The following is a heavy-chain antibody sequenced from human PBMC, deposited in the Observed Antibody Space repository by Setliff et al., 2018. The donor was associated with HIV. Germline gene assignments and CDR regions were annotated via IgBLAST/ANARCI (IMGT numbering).Heavy chain of an antibody. D-gene: IGHD3-10*01. CDR2: IYYSGST. CDR1: GGSISSYY. Sequence: KTSETLSLTCTVSGGSISSYYWSWNRQPPGKGLEWIGYIYYSGSTNSNPSLKSLVTIPVDTSKNQFSLKLSSVTAADTAVYYCARDSVVRGVMVGMDVWGKGTTVNVSS. CDR3: ARDSVVRGVMVGMDV. J-gene: IGHJ6*03. V-gene: IGHV4-59*01.